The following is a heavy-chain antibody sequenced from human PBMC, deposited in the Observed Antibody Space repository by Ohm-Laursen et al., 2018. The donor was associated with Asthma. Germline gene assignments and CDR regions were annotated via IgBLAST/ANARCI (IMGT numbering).Heavy chain of an antibody. J-gene: IGHJ3*02. V-gene: IGHV4-59*07. Sequence: SDTLSLTCTLSGASFSTYYWGWIRQPPGKGLEWIGYIYSTGSTNYNPSLESRVTISIDTSTNQFSLKLSSVTAADTAVYYCASLIDAYSLDDAFDIWGQGTMVTVSS. CDR1: GASFSTYY. CDR3: ASLIDAYSLDDAFDI. D-gene: IGHD5-24*01. CDR2: IYSTGST.